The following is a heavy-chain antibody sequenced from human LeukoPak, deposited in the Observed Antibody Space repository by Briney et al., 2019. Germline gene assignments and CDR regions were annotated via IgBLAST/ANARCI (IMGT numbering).Heavy chain of an antibody. J-gene: IGHJ4*02. CDR3: ASDQVSGVFDY. Sequence: GGSLRLSCAGSGFIFSDFYMNCVRQAPGKGLEWLAYITPSGCYTAYGDSVKGRFVVSRDNTKDSVYLQMNSLRAEDTAMYFCASDQVSGVFDYWGQGARVTVS. D-gene: IGHD5/OR15-5a*01. CDR2: ITPSGCYT. CDR1: GFIFSDFY. V-gene: IGHV3-11*05.